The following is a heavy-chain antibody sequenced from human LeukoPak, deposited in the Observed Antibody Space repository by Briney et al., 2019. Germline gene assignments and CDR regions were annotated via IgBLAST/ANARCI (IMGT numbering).Heavy chain of an antibody. Sequence: PSETLSLTCTVSGYSISSGYYWGWIRQPPGKGLEWIGSIYHSGSTYYNPSLKSRVTISVDTSKNQFSLKLSSVTAADTAVYYCARGGGYASGNYRFVDYWGQGTLVTVSS. D-gene: IGHD3-10*01. CDR3: ARGGGYASGNYRFVDY. V-gene: IGHV4-38-2*02. J-gene: IGHJ4*02. CDR1: GYSISSGYY. CDR2: IYHSGST.